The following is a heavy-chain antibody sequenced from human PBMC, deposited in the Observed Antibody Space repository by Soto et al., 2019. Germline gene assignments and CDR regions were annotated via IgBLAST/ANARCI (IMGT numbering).Heavy chain of an antibody. CDR2: IYWDDDK. CDR1: GFSLTTRGVG. D-gene: IGHD3-16*01. V-gene: IGHV2-5*02. Sequence: QITLKESGPTLVQPTQTLTLTCTLSGFSLTTRGVGVGWIRQPPGKALECLALIYWDDDKRYSTSLPSILASTKDTSKNQVVLTMTNVDLVDTTTYYCAHIPNYYQYDWFYPRGQGTLVSVSS. J-gene: IGHJ5*02. CDR3: AHIPNYYQYDWFYP.